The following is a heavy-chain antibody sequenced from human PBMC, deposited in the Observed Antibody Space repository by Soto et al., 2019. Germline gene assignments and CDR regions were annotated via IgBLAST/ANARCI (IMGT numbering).Heavy chain of an antibody. V-gene: IGHV1-3*01. Sequence: SVNVTSKAPGYTFTSNAMHWVRQAPGQRLEWMGWINAGNGNTKYSQKFQGRVTITRDTSASTAYMELSSLRSEDTAVYYCARDRVAAAVYFDYWGQGTLVTVSS. CDR2: INAGNGNT. J-gene: IGHJ4*02. D-gene: IGHD6-13*01. CDR1: GYTFTSNA. CDR3: ARDRVAAAVYFDY.